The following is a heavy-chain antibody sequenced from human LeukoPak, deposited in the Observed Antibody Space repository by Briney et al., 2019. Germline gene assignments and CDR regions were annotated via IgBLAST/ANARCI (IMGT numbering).Heavy chain of an antibody. CDR2: INHSGST. CDR3: ARARSWGAARAKGRNYMDV. V-gene: IGHV4-34*01. CDR1: GGSFSGYY. Sequence: PSETLSLTCAVYGGSFSGYYWSWIRQPPGKGLEWIGEINHSGSTNYNPSLKSRVTISVDTSKNQFSLKLSSVTAADTAVYYCARARSWGAARAKGRNYMDVWGKGTTVTVSS. J-gene: IGHJ6*03. D-gene: IGHD6-6*01.